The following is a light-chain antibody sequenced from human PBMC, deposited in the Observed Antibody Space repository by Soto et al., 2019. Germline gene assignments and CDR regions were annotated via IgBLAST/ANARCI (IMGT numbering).Light chain of an antibody. CDR3: QQYGSSPCT. V-gene: IGKV3-20*01. Sequence: EIVLTQSPGTLSLSPGERATLSCRASQSVSSSYLDWYQQKPGQAPRLLIYGASSRATGIPDRFSGSGSGTDFTITISRLEPEDFAVYYCQQYGSSPCTFGQGTKLEIK. CDR1: QSVSSSY. J-gene: IGKJ2*02. CDR2: GAS.